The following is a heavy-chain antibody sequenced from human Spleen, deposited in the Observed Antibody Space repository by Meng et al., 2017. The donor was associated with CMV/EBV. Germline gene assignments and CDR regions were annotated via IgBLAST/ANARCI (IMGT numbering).Heavy chain of an antibody. CDR2: ITWDGGST. J-gene: IGHJ6*02. D-gene: IGHD3-16*01. CDR1: GFTFDDFA. Sequence: GESLKISCAASGFTFDDFAMHWVRQAPGRGLEWVSLITWDGGSTYYADSVKGRFTISRDNSKNSLYLQMSSLRAEDAALYYCARVGDYRQYMDVWGQGTTVTVS. CDR3: ARVGDYRQYMDV. V-gene: IGHV3-43D*03.